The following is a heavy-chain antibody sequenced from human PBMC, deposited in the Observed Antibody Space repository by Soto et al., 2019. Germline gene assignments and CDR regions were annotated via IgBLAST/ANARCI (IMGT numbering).Heavy chain of an antibody. Sequence: GSLRLSCEASGITFRNHWLSWVRQAPGKGLELVADVKPDGSEGNYVDSVKGRFTISRDNAKNSLFLQMNSLRAEDTAIYYCARGTNWSFDYWGQGTPVTVSS. V-gene: IGHV3-7*05. J-gene: IGHJ4*02. CDR1: GITFRNHW. CDR2: VKPDGSEG. CDR3: ARGTNWSFDY.